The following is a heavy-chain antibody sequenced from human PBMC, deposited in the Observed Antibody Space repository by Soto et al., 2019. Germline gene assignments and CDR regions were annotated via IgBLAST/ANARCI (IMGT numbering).Heavy chain of an antibody. V-gene: IGHV3-30*03. CDR3: SSYYYDSSGYWEASLDY. D-gene: IGHD3-22*01. CDR2: ISYDGSNK. CDR1: GFTFSSYG. Sequence: GGSLRLSCAASGFTFSSYGMHWVRQAPGKGLEWVAVISYDGSNKYYADSVKGRFTISRDNSKNTLYLQMNSLRAEDTAVYYCSSYYYDSSGYWEASLDYWGQGTLVTVS. J-gene: IGHJ4*02.